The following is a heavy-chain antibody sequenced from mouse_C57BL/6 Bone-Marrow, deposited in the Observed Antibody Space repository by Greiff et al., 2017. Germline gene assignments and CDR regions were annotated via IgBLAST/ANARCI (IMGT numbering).Heavy chain of an antibody. J-gene: IGHJ4*01. V-gene: IGHV5-4*01. CDR2: ISDGGSYT. D-gene: IGHD2-4*01. CDR3: ARKMGITTPGYYAMDY. Sequence: DVQLVESGGGLVKPGGSLKLSCAASGFTFSSYAMSWVRQTPEKRLEWVATISDGGSYTYYPDNVKGRFTISRDNAKNNLYLQMSHLKSEDTAMYYCARKMGITTPGYYAMDYWGQGTSVTVSS. CDR1: GFTFSSYA.